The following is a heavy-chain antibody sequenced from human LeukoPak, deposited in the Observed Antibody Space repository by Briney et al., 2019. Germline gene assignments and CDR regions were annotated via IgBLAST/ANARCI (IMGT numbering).Heavy chain of an antibody. CDR1: GGTFSGYA. V-gene: IGHV1-2*02. Sequence: GASVKVSCKASGGTFSGYAISWVRQAPGQGLEWMGWINPNSGGTNYAQKFQGRVTMTRDTSISTAYMELSRLRSDDTAVYYCARANMVRGVGLFFDRNWFDPWGQGTLVTVSS. CDR3: ARANMVRGVGLFFDRNWFDP. CDR2: INPNSGGT. D-gene: IGHD3-10*01. J-gene: IGHJ5*02.